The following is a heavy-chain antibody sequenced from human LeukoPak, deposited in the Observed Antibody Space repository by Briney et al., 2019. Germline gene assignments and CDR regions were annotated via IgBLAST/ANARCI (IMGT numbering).Heavy chain of an antibody. CDR2: ISAYNGNT. CDR1: GYTFTSYG. CDR3: ARMDPRDGYTNFDY. D-gene: IGHD5-24*01. Sequence: GASVKVSCKASGYTFTSYGISWVRQAPGQGLEWMGWISAYNGNTNYAQKLQGRVTMTRDTSISTAYMELSRLRSDDTAVYYCARMDPRDGYTNFDYWGQGTLVTVSS. V-gene: IGHV1-18*01. J-gene: IGHJ4*02.